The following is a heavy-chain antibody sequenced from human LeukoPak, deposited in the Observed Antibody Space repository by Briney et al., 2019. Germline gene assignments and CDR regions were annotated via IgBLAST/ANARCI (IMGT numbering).Heavy chain of an antibody. CDR3: ARDLTKAGRFDP. D-gene: IGHD2-8*01. CDR1: GFTFSAYS. CDR2: IKQDGSEK. Sequence: PGGSLRLSCAASGFTFSAYSMNWVRQAPGKGLEWVANIKQDGSEKYYVDSVKGRFTISRDNAKNSLYLQMNSLRAEDTAVYYCARDLTKAGRFDPWGQGTLVTVSS. V-gene: IGHV3-7*01. J-gene: IGHJ5*02.